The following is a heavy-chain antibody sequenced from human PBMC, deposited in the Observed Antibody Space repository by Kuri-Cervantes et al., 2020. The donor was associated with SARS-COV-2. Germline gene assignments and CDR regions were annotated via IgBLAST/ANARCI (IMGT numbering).Heavy chain of an antibody. CDR2: INSDGSST. Sequence: GGSLRLSCAASGFTFSSYWMHWVRQAPGKGLVWVSRINSDGSSTSYADSVKGRFTISRDNAKNTLYLQMNSLRAEDTALYYCAKDIGLGMGIDYWGQGTLVTVSS. CDR3: AKDIGLGMGIDY. D-gene: IGHD7-27*01. J-gene: IGHJ4*02. CDR1: GFTFSSYW. V-gene: IGHV3-74*01.